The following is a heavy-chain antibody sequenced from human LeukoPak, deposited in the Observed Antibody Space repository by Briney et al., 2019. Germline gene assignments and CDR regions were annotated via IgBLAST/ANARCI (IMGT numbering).Heavy chain of an antibody. CDR1: GASFSGYY. J-gene: IGHJ4*02. D-gene: IGHD3-10*01. CDR3: ARLYGSGSYYRH. V-gene: IGHV4-34*01. CDR2: INQSGST. Sequence: SETLSLTCTVYGASFSGYYWSRIRQPPGKGLEWIGEINQSGSTNYNPSLKSRVTISADTSKNQFSLKLNSMTAADTAVYYCARLYGSGSYYRHWGQGTLVTVSS.